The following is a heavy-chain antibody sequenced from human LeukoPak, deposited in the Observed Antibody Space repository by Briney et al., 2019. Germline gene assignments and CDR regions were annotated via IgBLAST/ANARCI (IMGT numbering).Heavy chain of an antibody. V-gene: IGHV3-23*01. Sequence: GGSLRLSCAASGFTFRTYWMSWVRQAPGKGLEWVSAISGSGGSTYYADSVKGRFTISRDNSKNTLYLQMNSLRAEDTAVYYCAKRAPYYYDSSGPDYWGQGTLVTVSS. J-gene: IGHJ4*02. CDR2: ISGSGGST. CDR1: GFTFRTYW. CDR3: AKRAPYYYDSSGPDY. D-gene: IGHD3-22*01.